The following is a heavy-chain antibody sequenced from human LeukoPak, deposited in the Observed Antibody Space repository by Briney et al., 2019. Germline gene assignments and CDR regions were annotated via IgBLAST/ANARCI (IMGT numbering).Heavy chain of an antibody. CDR2: VSYDGSNK. CDR1: GFRSSSYG. CDR3: AREMGSVYFDY. Sequence: GRSLRLSCTASGFRSSSYGIHWVRQTPGKGLEWVALVSYDGSNKDYADSVKGRFTISRDNSKNTVYLQINSLRAEDTAVYYCAREMGSVYFDYWGQGTLVTVSS. V-gene: IGHV3-33*01. D-gene: IGHD3-10*01. J-gene: IGHJ4*02.